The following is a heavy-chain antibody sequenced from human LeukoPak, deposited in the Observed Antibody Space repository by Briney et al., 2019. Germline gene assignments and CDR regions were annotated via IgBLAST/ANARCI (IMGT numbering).Heavy chain of an antibody. CDR2: INPNSGGT. CDR1: GYTFTGYY. CDR3: ARDWDCSGGSCYIVPWFDP. V-gene: IGHV1-2*02. Sequence: ASVKVSCKASGYTFTGYYMHWVRQAPGQGLEWMGWINPNSGGTNYAQKFQGRVTMTRDTSISTAYMELSRLRSDDTAVYYCARDWDCSGGSCYIVPWFDPWGQGTLVTVSS. D-gene: IGHD2-15*01. J-gene: IGHJ5*02.